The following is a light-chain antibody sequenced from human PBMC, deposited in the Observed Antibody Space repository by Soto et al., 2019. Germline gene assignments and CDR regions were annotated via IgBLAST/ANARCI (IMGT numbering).Light chain of an antibody. Sequence: DIQMTHSPSSLSASVGDRVTITCRASQAISNSLAWYQQKPGKVPKLLMYAASTLQSGVPSRFSGSGSGTEFTLTISSLQPEDVATYYCQKYFSAPWTFGQGTKVEIK. CDR3: QKYFSAPWT. J-gene: IGKJ1*01. CDR2: AAS. V-gene: IGKV1-27*01. CDR1: QAISNS.